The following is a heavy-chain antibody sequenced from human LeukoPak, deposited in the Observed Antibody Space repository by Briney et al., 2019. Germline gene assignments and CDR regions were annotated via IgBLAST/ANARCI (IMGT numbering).Heavy chain of an antibody. CDR1: GFTFSSYW. CDR2: IKQDGSVK. CDR3: ARDRWEYYYDSSGLYDY. J-gene: IGHJ4*02. Sequence: GGSLRLSCAASGFTFSSYWMSWVRQAPGKGLEWVANIKQDGSVKYYVDSVKGRFTISRDNAKNSLYLQMNSLRAEDTAVYYCARDRWEYYYDSSGLYDYWGQGTLVTVSS. V-gene: IGHV3-7*01. D-gene: IGHD3-22*01.